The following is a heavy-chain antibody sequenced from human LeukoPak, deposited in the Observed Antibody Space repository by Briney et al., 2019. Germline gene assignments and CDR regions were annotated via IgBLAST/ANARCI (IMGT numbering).Heavy chain of an antibody. V-gene: IGHV4-38-2*02. CDR3: ARPYRPYSSGKDYYYYMDV. CDR1: GYSISSGYY. Sequence: PSETLSLTCTVSGYSISSGYYWGWVRQPPGKGLEWIGTVYHSGSTNYNPSLKSRVTISVDTSKNQFSLKLSSVTAADTAVYYCARPYRPYSSGKDYYYYMDVWGKGTTVTISS. J-gene: IGHJ6*03. D-gene: IGHD6-19*01. CDR2: VYHSGST.